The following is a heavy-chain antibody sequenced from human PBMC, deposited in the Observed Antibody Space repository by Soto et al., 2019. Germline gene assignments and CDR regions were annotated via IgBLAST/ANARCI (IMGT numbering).Heavy chain of an antibody. D-gene: IGHD3-10*01. CDR2: ITSSSGHI. Sequence: VPLVESGGGLVKPGGSLRLSCEASGFTLTTYTMNWVRQASGKGLEWVSSITSSSGHIYYADSVKGRFTISRDNARNSLYLQMNSLRAEDTAVYYCVRERGLSSFYGMDVWGQGTTVTVSS. CDR3: VRERGLSSFYGMDV. V-gene: IGHV3-21*02. CDR1: GFTLTTYT. J-gene: IGHJ6*02.